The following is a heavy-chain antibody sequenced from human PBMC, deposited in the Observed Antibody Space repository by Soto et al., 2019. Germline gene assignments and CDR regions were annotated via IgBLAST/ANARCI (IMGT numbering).Heavy chain of an antibody. V-gene: IGHV3-7*01. Sequence: DSVKGRFTISRDNAKNSLNLQMNRLRGEDTAVYYCARGPRFQLLPFEYWGWVTVVIVSS. D-gene: IGHD1-26*01. J-gene: IGHJ4*02. CDR3: ARGPRFQLLPFEY.